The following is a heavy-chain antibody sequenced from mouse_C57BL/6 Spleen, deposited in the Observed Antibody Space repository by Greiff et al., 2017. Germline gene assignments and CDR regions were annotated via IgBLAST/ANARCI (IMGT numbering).Heavy chain of an antibody. V-gene: IGHV14-4*01. CDR2: IDPENGDT. D-gene: IGHD1-1*01. Sequence: EVQLQESGAELVRPGASVKLSCTASGFNIKDDYMHWVKQRPEQGLEWIGWIDPENGDTEYASKFQGKATITAVTSSNTAYLQLSSLTSEDTAVYYCTTEEVIITTVVGGAMDYWGQGTSVTVSS. CDR3: TTEEVIITTVVGGAMDY. J-gene: IGHJ4*01. CDR1: GFNIKDDY.